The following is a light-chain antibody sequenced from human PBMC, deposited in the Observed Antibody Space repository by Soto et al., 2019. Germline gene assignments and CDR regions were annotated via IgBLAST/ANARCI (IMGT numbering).Light chain of an antibody. CDR2: DAS. CDR1: ERISRS. V-gene: IGKV3-11*01. Sequence: DIVLTQSPATLSLSPGPRVTLSFRAIERISRSLAWYQQRPGQPPRILIYDASFGATGIPERFSGSGSGTDFTLSISSLEPEDFAVYYCQLSQQRSSWPPIAFGQGTRLEIK. CDR3: QLSQQRSSWPPIA. J-gene: IGKJ5*01.